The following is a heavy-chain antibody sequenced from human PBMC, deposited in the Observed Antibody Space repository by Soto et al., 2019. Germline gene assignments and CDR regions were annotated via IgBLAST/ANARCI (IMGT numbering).Heavy chain of an antibody. V-gene: IGHV1-18*04. D-gene: IGHD3-22*01. CDR2: ITTYNGKT. Sequence: QVPLVQSGAEVRKPGASVKVSCKASGYTFTAYGITWVRQAPGQGLEWMGWITTYNGKTNYAQNFQDRLTMTTDTSTSTAYMELRSLRSDDTAVYYCASLNGRDYDDRFNWFDPWGQGTLVTVSS. J-gene: IGHJ5*02. CDR1: GYTFTAYG. CDR3: ASLNGRDYDDRFNWFDP.